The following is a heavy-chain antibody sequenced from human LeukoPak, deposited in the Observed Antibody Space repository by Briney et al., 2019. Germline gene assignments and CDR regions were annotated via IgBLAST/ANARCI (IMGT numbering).Heavy chain of an antibody. CDR1: GGSFSGYY. D-gene: IGHD1-26*01. CDR3: ARHGSGSYRSFDY. Sequence: SETLSLTCAVYGGSFSGYYWSWIRQPPGKGLEWIGEINHSGSTNYNPSLKSRVTISVDTSKNQFSLKLSSVTAADTAVYYCARHGSGSYRSFDYWGQGTLVTVSS. V-gene: IGHV4-34*01. CDR2: INHSGST. J-gene: IGHJ4*02.